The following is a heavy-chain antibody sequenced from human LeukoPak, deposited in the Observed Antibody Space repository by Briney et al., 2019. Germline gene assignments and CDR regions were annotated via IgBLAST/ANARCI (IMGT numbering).Heavy chain of an antibody. D-gene: IGHD6-19*01. CDR3: ARDLAVAGY. CDR2: ITDSGSDK. J-gene: IGHJ4*02. V-gene: IGHV3-21*05. CDR1: GFTSSSYS. Sequence: GGSLRLSCAASGFTSSSYSMNWVRQAPGKGLEWVSYITDSGSDKYYADSVKGRFTISRDNAQDSLYLQMNSLRADDTAVYYCARDLAVAGYWGQGILVTVSS.